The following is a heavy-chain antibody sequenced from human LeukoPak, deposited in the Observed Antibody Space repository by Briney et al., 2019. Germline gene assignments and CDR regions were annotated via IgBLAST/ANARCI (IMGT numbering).Heavy chain of an antibody. CDR3: ARVGYSSSWYNFGY. Sequence: PGGSLRLSCAASGFTFSSYWMHWVRQALGKGLVWVSRIYSDGSSTSYADSVKGRFTISRDNAKNTLYLQMNSLRAEDTAVYYCARVGYSSSWYNFGYWGQGTLVTVSS. J-gene: IGHJ4*02. D-gene: IGHD6-13*01. CDR1: GFTFSSYW. CDR2: IYSDGSST. V-gene: IGHV3-74*01.